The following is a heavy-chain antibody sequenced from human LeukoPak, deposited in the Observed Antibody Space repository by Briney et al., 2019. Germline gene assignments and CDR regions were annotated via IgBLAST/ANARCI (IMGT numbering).Heavy chain of an antibody. V-gene: IGHV3-21*04. J-gene: IGHJ5*02. CDR3: ARDQRNWNGDWFDP. CDR1: GFTFSSYS. D-gene: IGHD1-1*01. Sequence: GGSLRLSCAASGFTFSSYSMNWVRQAPGKGLEWVSSISSSSSYIYYADSVKGRFTISRDNAKNSLYLQMNSLRAEDTAVYYCARDQRNWNGDWFDPWGQGTLVTVSS. CDR2: ISSSSSYI.